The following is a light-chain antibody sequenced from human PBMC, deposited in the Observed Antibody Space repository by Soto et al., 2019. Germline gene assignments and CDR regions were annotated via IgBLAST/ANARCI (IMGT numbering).Light chain of an antibody. Sequence: DIQLTQSPSTVSASVGDRVNITCRASQSVSTGLAWYQQKPGKAPKLLIYKASSLESGVPSRFSGSGSGTEFTLTISSLQPDDFATYYCQQYNSYSWTFGQGTKVDIK. CDR1: QSVSTG. CDR2: KAS. CDR3: QQYNSYSWT. J-gene: IGKJ1*01. V-gene: IGKV1-5*03.